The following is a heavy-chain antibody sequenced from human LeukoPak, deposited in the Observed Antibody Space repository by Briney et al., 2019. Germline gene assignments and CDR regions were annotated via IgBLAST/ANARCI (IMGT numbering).Heavy chain of an antibody. CDR1: GDSISSGYY. D-gene: IGHD3-10*01. CDR3: ARANYYGSGSPSVFDY. J-gene: IGHJ4*02. CDR2: IYHSGST. V-gene: IGHV4-38-2*01. Sequence: SETLSLTCAVIGDSISSGYYWGWIRQPPGKGLEWIGSIYHSGSTYYNPSLKSRVTISVDTSKTQFSLRLSSVTAADTAVYYCARANYYGSGSPSVFDYWGQGTLVTVSS.